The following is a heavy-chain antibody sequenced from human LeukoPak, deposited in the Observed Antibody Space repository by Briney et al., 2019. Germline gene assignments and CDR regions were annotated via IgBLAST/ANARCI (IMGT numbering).Heavy chain of an antibody. CDR3: ARSTIAAAVQVAFDI. D-gene: IGHD6-13*01. Sequence: SSETLSLTCTVSGGSISSYYWSWIRQPAGKGLEWIGRIYTSGSTNYNPSLKSRVTMSVDTSKNQFSLKLSSVTAADTAVYYCARSTIAAAVQVAFDIWGQGTMVTVSS. CDR2: IYTSGST. CDR1: GGSISSYY. V-gene: IGHV4-4*07. J-gene: IGHJ3*02.